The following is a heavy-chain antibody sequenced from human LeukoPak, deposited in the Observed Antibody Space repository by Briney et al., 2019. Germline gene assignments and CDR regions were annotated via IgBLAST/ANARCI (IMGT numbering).Heavy chain of an antibody. CDR1: GGSISSYY. CDR3: ARTQWFGELPSDY. V-gene: IGHV4-59*01. CDR2: IYYSGST. D-gene: IGHD3-10*01. J-gene: IGHJ4*02. Sequence: SETLSLTCTVSGGSISSYYWSWIRQPPGKGLEWIGYIYYSGSTNYNPSLKSRVTISVDTSKNQFSLKLSSVTAADTAVYYCARTQWFGELPSDYWGQGTLVTVSS.